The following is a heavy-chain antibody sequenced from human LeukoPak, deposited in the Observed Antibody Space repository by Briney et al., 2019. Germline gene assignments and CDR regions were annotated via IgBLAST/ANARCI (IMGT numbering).Heavy chain of an antibody. D-gene: IGHD4-17*01. CDR2: IYSDGRT. CDR3: ASMIHGGYFPDDYYYMDV. V-gene: IGHV3-53*01. CDR1: GFTVSSND. J-gene: IGHJ6*03. Sequence: QAGGSLRLSCAASGFTVSSNDMSWVRQASGKGLEWVSVIYSDGRTYYADSVKGRFTISRDNSKNTLHLQMNSLRAEDTAVYYCASMIHGGYFPDDYYYMDVWGKGTTVTVSS.